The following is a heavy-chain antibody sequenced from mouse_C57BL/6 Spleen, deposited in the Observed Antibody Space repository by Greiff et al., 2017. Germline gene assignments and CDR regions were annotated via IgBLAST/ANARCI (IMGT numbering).Heavy chain of an antibody. Sequence: EVQRVESGGGLVKPGGSLSLSCAVSGFTFSSYTMSWVRQTPEKSLEWVATISGGGGNTYYPDSVTGRFTISRDNAKNTLYLQMSSLRSEDTALYYCARPYGNSAWFAYWGQGTLVTVSA. D-gene: IGHD2-10*02. CDR3: ARPYGNSAWFAY. CDR1: GFTFSSYT. J-gene: IGHJ3*01. CDR2: ISGGGGNT. V-gene: IGHV5-9*01.